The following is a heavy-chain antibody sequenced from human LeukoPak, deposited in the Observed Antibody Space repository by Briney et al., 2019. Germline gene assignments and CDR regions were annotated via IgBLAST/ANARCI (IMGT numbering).Heavy chain of an antibody. Sequence: PSETLSLTCTDSGGSISSYYWSWIRQPPGKGLEWIGYIYYSGSTNYNPSLKSRVTISVDTSKNQFSLKLSSVTAADTAVYYCAGSYGSGSYYPITFDYWGQGTLVTVSS. CDR1: GGSISSYY. CDR3: AGSYGSGSYYPITFDY. D-gene: IGHD3-10*01. CDR2: IYYSGST. J-gene: IGHJ4*02. V-gene: IGHV4-59*12.